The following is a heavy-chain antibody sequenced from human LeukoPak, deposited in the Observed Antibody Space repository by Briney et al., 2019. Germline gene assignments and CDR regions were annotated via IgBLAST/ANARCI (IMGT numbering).Heavy chain of an antibody. CDR2: IYYSGST. D-gene: IGHD6-19*01. V-gene: IGHV4-59*01. CDR3: ARRYSSGSLDY. Sequence: SETLSLTCTVSGGSISSYYWSWIRQLPGKGLEWIGYIYYSGSTNYNPSLKSRVTISVDTSKNQFSLKLSSVTAADTAVYYCARRYSSGSLDYWGQGTLVTVSS. J-gene: IGHJ4*02. CDR1: GGSISSYY.